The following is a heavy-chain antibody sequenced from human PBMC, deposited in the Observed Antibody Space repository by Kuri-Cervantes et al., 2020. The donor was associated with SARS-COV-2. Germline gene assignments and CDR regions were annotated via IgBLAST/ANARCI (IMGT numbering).Heavy chain of an antibody. V-gene: IGHV4-59*01. CDR3: ARDFGYCSGGSCSEDAFDI. Sequence: SETLSLTCTVSGGSISSYYWSWIRQPPGKGLEWIGYIYYSGSTNYNPSLESRVTISVDTSKNQFSLKLSSVTAADTAVYYCARDFGYCSGGSCSEDAFDIWGQGQWSPSPQ. J-gene: IGHJ3*02. CDR1: GGSISSYY. D-gene: IGHD2-15*01. CDR2: IYYSGST.